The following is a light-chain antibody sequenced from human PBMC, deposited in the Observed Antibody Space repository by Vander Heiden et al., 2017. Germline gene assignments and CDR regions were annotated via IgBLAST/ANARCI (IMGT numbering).Light chain of an antibody. CDR3: QQYGSSLWT. V-gene: IGKV3-20*01. CDR1: QSVSSSY. J-gene: IGKJ1*01. CDR2: GAS. Sequence: EIVLTQSPGPLSLSPGERATLSCRASQSVSSSYLAWYQQKPGQAPRLLIDGASSRATGITDRFSGSGSGTDFTLTISRLEPEDFAVYYCQQYGSSLWTFGQGTKVEIK.